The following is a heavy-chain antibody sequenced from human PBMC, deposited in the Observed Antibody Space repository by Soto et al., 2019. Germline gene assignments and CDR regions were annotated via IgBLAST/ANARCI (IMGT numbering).Heavy chain of an antibody. V-gene: IGHV4-39*01. J-gene: IGHJ4*02. CDR1: GGSISSSSYY. CDR3: AKGDSYGPPYYFDY. CDR2: IYYSGST. Sequence: SETLSLTCTVSGGSISSSSYYWGWIRQPPGKGLEWIGSIYYSGSTYYNPSLKSRVTISVDTSKNQFSLKLSSVTAADTAVYYSAKGDSYGPPYYFDYWGQGTLVTVS. D-gene: IGHD5-18*01.